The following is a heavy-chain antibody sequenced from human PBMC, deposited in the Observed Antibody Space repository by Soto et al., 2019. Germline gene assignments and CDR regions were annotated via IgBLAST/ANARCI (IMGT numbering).Heavy chain of an antibody. Sequence: VQLVESGGGVVQPGRSLRLSCAASGFTFSSYGMHWVRQAPGKGLEWVAVISYDGSNKYYADSVKGRFTISRDNSKNTLYLQMNSLRAEDTAVYYCAKDRGVATTAYYFDYWGQGTLVTVSS. CDR3: AKDRGVATTAYYFDY. CDR1: GFTFSSYG. V-gene: IGHV3-30*18. D-gene: IGHD5-12*01. J-gene: IGHJ4*02. CDR2: ISYDGSNK.